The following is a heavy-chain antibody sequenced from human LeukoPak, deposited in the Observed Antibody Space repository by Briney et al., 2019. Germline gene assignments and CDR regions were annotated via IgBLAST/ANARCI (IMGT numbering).Heavy chain of an antibody. CDR3: AKDPGSGYYYLDH. J-gene: IGHJ4*02. D-gene: IGHD3-22*01. CDR1: GFTFSSYA. Sequence: QSGGSLRLSCAASGFTFSSYAMSWVRQAPGKGLEWVSAISGSGGNTYYADSVKGRFTISRDNSKNTLYLEMNSLRADDTAVYYCAKDPGSGYYYLDHWGQGTLVTVSS. V-gene: IGHV3-23*01. CDR2: ISGSGGNT.